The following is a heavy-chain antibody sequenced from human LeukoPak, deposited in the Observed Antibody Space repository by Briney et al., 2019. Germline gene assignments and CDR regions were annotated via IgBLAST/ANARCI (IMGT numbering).Heavy chain of an antibody. CDR1: GFTVSNNY. V-gene: IGHV3-53*01. CDR3: ARAGSYYFDSSGFYRPNDY. CDR2: IYGGCTT. Sequence: PGGSLRLSCAASGFTVSNNYINWVRQAPGKGLEWVSVIYGGCTTSYADSVKGRFAISRDNSKNTAYLQMNSLRAEDTAVYYCARAGSYYFDSSGFYRPNDYWGQGTLVTVSS. J-gene: IGHJ4*02. D-gene: IGHD3-22*01.